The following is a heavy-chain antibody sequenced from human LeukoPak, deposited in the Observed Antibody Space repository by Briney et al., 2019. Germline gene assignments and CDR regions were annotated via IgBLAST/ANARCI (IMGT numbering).Heavy chain of an antibody. CDR2: ISGSGGST. V-gene: IGHV3-23*01. J-gene: IGHJ4*02. Sequence: GGSLRLSCAASGFTFSSYAMSWVRQAPGKGLEWVSAISGSGGSTYYADSVKGRFTISGDNSKNTLYLQMNSLRAEDTAVYYCARLIVGATTSVGDYWGQGTLVTVSS. CDR3: ARLIVGATTSVGDY. CDR1: GFTFSSYA. D-gene: IGHD1-26*01.